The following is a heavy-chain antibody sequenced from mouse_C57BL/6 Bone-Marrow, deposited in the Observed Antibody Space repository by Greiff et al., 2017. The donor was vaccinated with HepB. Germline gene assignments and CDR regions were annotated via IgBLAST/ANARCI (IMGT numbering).Heavy chain of an antibody. Sequence: EVQGVESGGGLVQPGGSLKLSCAASGFTFSDYGMAWVRQAPRKGPEWVAFISNLAYSIYYADTVTGRFTISRENAKNTLYLEMSSLRSEDTAMYYCARPSAYYDYDYAMDYWGQGTSVTVSS. V-gene: IGHV5-15*01. D-gene: IGHD2-4*01. CDR1: GFTFSDYG. CDR3: ARPSAYYDYDYAMDY. J-gene: IGHJ4*01. CDR2: ISNLAYSI.